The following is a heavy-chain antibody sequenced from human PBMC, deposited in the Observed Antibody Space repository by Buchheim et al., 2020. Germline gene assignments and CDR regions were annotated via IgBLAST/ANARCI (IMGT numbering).Heavy chain of an antibody. D-gene: IGHD2-2*01. CDR2: ILYDGSNK. V-gene: IGHV3-30*18. Sequence: QVQLVESGGGVVEPGRSLRLSCAASGFTFSSYGMHWVRQAPGKGLEWVAVILYDGSNKYYADSVKGRFTISRDNSKNTLYLQMNSLRAEDTAVYYCAQDSSTSSHFDYWGQGTL. CDR1: GFTFSSYG. CDR3: AQDSSTSSHFDY. J-gene: IGHJ4*02.